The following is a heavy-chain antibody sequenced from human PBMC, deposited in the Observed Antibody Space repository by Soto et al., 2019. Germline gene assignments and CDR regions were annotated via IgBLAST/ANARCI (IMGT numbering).Heavy chain of an antibody. D-gene: IGHD2-21*02. CDR2: IKQEGGEK. J-gene: IGHJ4*02. CDR1: GFTFSSHW. V-gene: IGHV3-7*03. Sequence: GGSLRLSCAASGFTFSSHWIVWVRQPPGKGLEWVANIKQEGGEKSYGDSVKGRLTVSRDNAQNSLYLQMTSLRVEDTAMYYCARGGDSYIDYWGKGALVTVA. CDR3: ARGGDSYIDY.